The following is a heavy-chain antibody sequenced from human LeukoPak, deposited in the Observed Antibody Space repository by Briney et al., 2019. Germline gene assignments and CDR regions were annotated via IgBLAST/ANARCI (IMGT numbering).Heavy chain of an antibody. CDR1: GFTVSSNY. CDR3: ATTRDSSGYLDY. CDR2: IYSGGST. D-gene: IGHD3-22*01. V-gene: IGHV3-53*01. Sequence: GGSLRPSCAASGFTVSSNYMSWVRQAPGKGLEWVSVIYSGGSTYYADSVKGRFTISRDNSKNTLYLQMNSLRAEDTAVYYCATTRDSSGYLDYWGQGTLVTVSS. J-gene: IGHJ4*02.